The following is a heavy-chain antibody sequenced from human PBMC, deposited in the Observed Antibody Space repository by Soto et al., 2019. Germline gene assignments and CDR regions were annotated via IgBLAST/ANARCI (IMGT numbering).Heavy chain of an antibody. CDR3: AKDLRDCYNLWNWFDP. CDR2: VSGSGGST. V-gene: IGHV3-23*01. Sequence: EVQLLESGGGLVQPGGSLRLSCVASGFTFSSYAMNWVRQAPGKGLEWVSVVSGSGGSTYYADSVKGRFTISRDNSRNTLYLHMNSLRAEDTVGYFCAKDLRDCYNLWNWFDPWGLGSLGT. D-gene: IGHD2-21*02. CDR1: GFTFSSYA. J-gene: IGHJ5*02.